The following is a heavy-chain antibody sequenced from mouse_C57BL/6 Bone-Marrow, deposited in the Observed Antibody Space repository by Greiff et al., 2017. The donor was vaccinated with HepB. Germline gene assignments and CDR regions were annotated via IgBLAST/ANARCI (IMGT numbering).Heavy chain of an antibody. J-gene: IGHJ4*01. CDR2: ISDGGSYT. CDR3: ARGGMNPYYAMDY. Sequence: EVQRVESGGGLVKPGGSLKLSCAASGFTFSSYAMSWVRQTPEKRLEWVATISDGGSYTYYPDNVKGRFTISRDNAKNNLYLQMSHLKSEDTAMYYCARGGMNPYYAMDYWGQGTSVTVSS. V-gene: IGHV5-4*01. D-gene: IGHD2-10*02. CDR1: GFTFSSYA.